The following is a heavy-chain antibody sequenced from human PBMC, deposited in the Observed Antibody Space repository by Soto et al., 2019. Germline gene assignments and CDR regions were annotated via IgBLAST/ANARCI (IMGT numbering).Heavy chain of an antibody. D-gene: IGHD3-10*01. CDR2: INPSGGST. CDR3: ARGGYYGSGSYSQEPRYYYYGMDV. CDR1: GYTFTSCY. Sequence: ASVKVSCKASGYTFTSCYMHWVRQAPGQGLEWMGIINPSGGSTSYAQKFQGRVTMTRDTSTSTVYMELSSLRSEDTAVYYCARGGYYGSGSYSQEPRYYYYGMDVWGQGTTVTVSS. J-gene: IGHJ6*02. V-gene: IGHV1-46*01.